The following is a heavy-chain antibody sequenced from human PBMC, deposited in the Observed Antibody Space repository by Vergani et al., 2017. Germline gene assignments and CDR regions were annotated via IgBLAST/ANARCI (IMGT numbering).Heavy chain of an antibody. CDR3: TSLGNV. CDR2: VKSKAGGGTT. V-gene: IGHV3-15*02. D-gene: IGHD3-3*02. Sequence: QVVESGGALVKRGESLRLSCVGSGFSLSNTWMHWVRQAPGKGLEWVGRVKSKAGGGTTDFAAPVNGRFSISRDDSRNALFLHMSSLKTEDSGVYYCTSLGNVWGQGILVTVSS. J-gene: IGHJ4*02. CDR1: GFSLSNTW.